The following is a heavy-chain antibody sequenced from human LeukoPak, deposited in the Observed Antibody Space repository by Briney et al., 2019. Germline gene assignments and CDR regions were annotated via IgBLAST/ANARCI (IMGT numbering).Heavy chain of an antibody. J-gene: IGHJ4*02. D-gene: IGHD5-18*01. V-gene: IGHV1-46*01. Sequence: ASVKVSCKASGYTFTSYYMRWVRQAPGQGLEWMGIINPSGGSTSYAQKFQGRVTMTRDMSTSTVYMELSSLRSEDTAVYYCAREGTAMAPGAYYFDYWGQGTLVTVSS. CDR1: GYTFTSYY. CDR2: INPSGGST. CDR3: AREGTAMAPGAYYFDY.